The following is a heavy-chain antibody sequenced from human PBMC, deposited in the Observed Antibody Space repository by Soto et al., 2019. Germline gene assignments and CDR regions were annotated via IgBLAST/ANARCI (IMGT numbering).Heavy chain of an antibody. J-gene: IGHJ6*02. CDR2: INHSGST. CDR3: ARASTPDIVVVVAARPGGMDV. V-gene: IGHV4-34*01. CDR1: GGSFSGYY. D-gene: IGHD2-15*01. Sequence: PSETLSLTCAVYGGSFSGYYWSWIRQPPGKGLEWIGEINHSGSTNYNPSLKSRVTISVDTSKNQSSLKLSSVTAADTAVYYCARASTPDIVVVVAARPGGMDVWGQGTTVTVSS.